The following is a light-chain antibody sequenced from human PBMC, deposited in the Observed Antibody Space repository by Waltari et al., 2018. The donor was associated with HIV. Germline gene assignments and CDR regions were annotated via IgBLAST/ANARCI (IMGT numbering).Light chain of an antibody. V-gene: IGLV1-51*01. CDR1: SSKIGNDF. Sequence: QSVLTQPPSVSAAPGQKVTISCSGSSSKIGNDFVSWYQHLPGAAPKLFIYDNDKRPSGISDRFSGSKSGTSATLGITGLQTGDEADYYCGTWDTSLGAGVFGGGTKLTVL. J-gene: IGLJ3*02. CDR2: DND. CDR3: GTWDTSLGAGV.